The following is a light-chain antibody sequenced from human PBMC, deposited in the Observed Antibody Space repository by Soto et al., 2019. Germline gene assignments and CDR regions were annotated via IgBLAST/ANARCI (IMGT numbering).Light chain of an antibody. CDR3: QHYNNWRT. V-gene: IGKV3-15*01. CDR2: GAS. Sequence: EIVMTQSPATLSVSPGERATLSCRASQSVSSTLAWYQQKPGQAPSILIYGASTRATGIPARFSGSGSGTESTLTISSLQSEDCAVYYWQHYNNWRTFGQGPKVESK. CDR1: QSVSST. J-gene: IGKJ1*01.